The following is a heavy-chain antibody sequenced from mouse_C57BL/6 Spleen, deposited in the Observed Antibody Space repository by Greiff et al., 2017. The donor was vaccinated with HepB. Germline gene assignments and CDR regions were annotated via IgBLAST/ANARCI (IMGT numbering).Heavy chain of an antibody. Sequence: DVKLQESGPGLVKPSQSLSLTCSVTGYSITSGYNWNWIRQFPGNKLEWMGYISYDGSNNYNPSLKNRISITRDTSKNQFFLKLNSVTTEDTATYYCARDLGYDGGYYYAMDYWGQGTSVTVSS. V-gene: IGHV3-6*01. D-gene: IGHD2-2*01. J-gene: IGHJ4*01. CDR2: ISYDGSN. CDR3: ARDLGYDGGYYYAMDY. CDR1: GYSITSGYN.